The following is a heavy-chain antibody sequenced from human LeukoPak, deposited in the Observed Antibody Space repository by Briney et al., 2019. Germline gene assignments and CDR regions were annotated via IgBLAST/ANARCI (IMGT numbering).Heavy chain of an antibody. CDR2: IYYSGST. D-gene: IGHD3-10*01. CDR1: GGSISSSSYY. Sequence: PSETLSLTCTVSGGSISSSSYYWSWIRQHPGTGLEWIGYIYYSGSTYYNPSLKSRVTISVDTSKNQFSLKLSSVTAADTAVYYCARDFPNYYYGSGSRSALYRVSVWGQGTMVTVSS. V-gene: IGHV4-31*03. J-gene: IGHJ3*01. CDR3: ARDFPNYYYGSGSRSALYRVSV.